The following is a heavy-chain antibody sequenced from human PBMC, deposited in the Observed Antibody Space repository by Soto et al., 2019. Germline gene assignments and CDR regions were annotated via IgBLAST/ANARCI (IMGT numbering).Heavy chain of an antibody. CDR1: GFTFSSYA. CDR3: ATGYSGWHPFDY. J-gene: IGHJ4*02. D-gene: IGHD6-19*01. Sequence: EVQLLESGGGLVQPGGSLRLCCAASGFTFSSYAMTWVRQAPGKGLEWVSVISNSGGGTYYADSVKGRFTISRDNSKNTLYLQMNSRGADDTAVYYCATGYSGWHPFDYWGQGPLVTVSS. CDR2: ISNSGGGT. V-gene: IGHV3-23*01.